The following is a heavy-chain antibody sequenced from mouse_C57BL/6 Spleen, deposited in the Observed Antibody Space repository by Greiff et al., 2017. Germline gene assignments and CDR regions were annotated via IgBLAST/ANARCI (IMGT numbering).Heavy chain of an antibody. V-gene: IGHV5-16*01. CDR2: INYDGSST. D-gene: IGHD1-1*01. Sequence: EVQLVESEGGLVQPGSSMKLSCTASGFTFSDYYMAWVRQVPEKGLEWVANINYDGSSTYYLDSLKSRFIISRDNAKNILYLQMSSLKSEDTATYYCARGGTVPWYFDVWGTGTTVTVSS. CDR3: ARGGTVPWYFDV. CDR1: GFTFSDYY. J-gene: IGHJ1*03.